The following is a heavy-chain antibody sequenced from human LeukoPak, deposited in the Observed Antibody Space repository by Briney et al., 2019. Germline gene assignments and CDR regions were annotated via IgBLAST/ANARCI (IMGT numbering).Heavy chain of an antibody. J-gene: IGHJ4*02. CDR1: RFTFSNAW. V-gene: IGHV3-15*01. D-gene: IGHD3-9*01. CDR3: TARYFDWLFQDY. CDR2: IKSKTDGGTT. Sequence: GGALRLSCAASRFTFSNAWMSWVRQAPGKGLEWVGRIKSKTDGGTTDYAARVKGRFTISRDDSKNTLYLQMNSLKTEDTAVYYCTARYFDWLFQDYWGQGTLVTVSS.